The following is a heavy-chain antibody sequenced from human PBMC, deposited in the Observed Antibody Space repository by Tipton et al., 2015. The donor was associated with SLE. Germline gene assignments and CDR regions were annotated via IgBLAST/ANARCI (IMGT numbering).Heavy chain of an antibody. J-gene: IGHJ6*03. V-gene: IGHV4-38-2*01. CDR3: ARGRITMVRGRRSYYYMDV. CDR1: AYSISTGYH. Sequence: GLVKPSETLSLTCAVSAYSISTGYHWGWIRQPPGKGLEWIGEIMDTGYTNYNPSLKSRVTISRDTSKNEFSLNLTSVTAADTAVYYCARGRITMVRGRRSYYYMDVWGKGTTVTASS. CDR2: IMDTGYT. D-gene: IGHD3-10*01.